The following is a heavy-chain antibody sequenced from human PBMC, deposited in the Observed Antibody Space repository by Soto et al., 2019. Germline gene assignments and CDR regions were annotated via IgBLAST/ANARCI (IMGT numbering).Heavy chain of an antibody. V-gene: IGHV3-23*01. CDR3: ARDRSYYDSSGSYSPHY. CDR2: ISGSAATT. J-gene: IGHJ4*02. D-gene: IGHD3-22*01. Sequence: EVQLLESGGGLVQPGGSLRLSCAASGFTFSSYAMNWVRQAPGKGLEWVSAISGSAATTHFADSVKGRFTISRDNSKNTLYLQMNSLRAEDTAVYYCARDRSYYDSSGSYSPHYWGQGTLVTVSS. CDR1: GFTFSSYA.